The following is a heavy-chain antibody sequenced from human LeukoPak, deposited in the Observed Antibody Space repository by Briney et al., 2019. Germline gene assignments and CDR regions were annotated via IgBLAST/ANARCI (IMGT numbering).Heavy chain of an antibody. Sequence: ASVKVSCKASGYTFTGYYMHWVRQAPGQGLEWMGWINPNSGGTNYAQKFQGRVTMTRDTSISTAYMELSRLRSDDTAVYYCARVANTAMVTIIDYRGQGTLVTVSS. CDR3: ARVANTAMVTIIDY. J-gene: IGHJ4*02. V-gene: IGHV1-2*02. D-gene: IGHD5-18*01. CDR1: GYTFTGYY. CDR2: INPNSGGT.